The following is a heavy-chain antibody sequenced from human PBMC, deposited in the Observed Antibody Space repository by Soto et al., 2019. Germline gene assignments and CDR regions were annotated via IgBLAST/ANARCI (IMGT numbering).Heavy chain of an antibody. Sequence: QLQLQESGPGLVKPSETLSLTCTVSGGSISSSSYYWGWIRQPPGKGLEWIGSIYYSGSTYYNPSLKSRVTISVDTSKNQFSLKLSSVTAADTAVYYCATIPAVAGPQITSNYVYWGQGTLVTVSS. D-gene: IGHD6-19*01. J-gene: IGHJ4*02. CDR3: ATIPAVAGPQITSNYVY. CDR1: GGSISSSSYY. CDR2: IYYSGST. V-gene: IGHV4-39*01.